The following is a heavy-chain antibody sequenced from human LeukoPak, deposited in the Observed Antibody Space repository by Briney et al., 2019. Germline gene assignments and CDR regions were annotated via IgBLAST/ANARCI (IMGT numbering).Heavy chain of an antibody. Sequence: GESLKISCKGSGYSFTSYWIGWVRQMPGKGLEWMGIIYPGDSDTRYSPSFQGQVTISADKSISTAYLQWSSLKASGAAMYYCARPMYGTTVTALEGFDYWGQGTLVTVSS. CDR3: ARPMYGTTVTALEGFDY. CDR1: GYSFTSYW. D-gene: IGHD4-17*01. J-gene: IGHJ4*02. V-gene: IGHV5-51*01. CDR2: IYPGDSDT.